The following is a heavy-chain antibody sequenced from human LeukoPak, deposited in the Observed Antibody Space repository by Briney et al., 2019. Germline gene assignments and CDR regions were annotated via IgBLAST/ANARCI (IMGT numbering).Heavy chain of an antibody. CDR2: ISSSSSYI. V-gene: IGHV3-21*01. Sequence: PGGSLRLSCAASGFTFSSYSMNWVRQAPGKGLEWVSSISSSSSYIYYADSVKGRFTISRDNAKNSLYLQMNSLRAEDTAVYYCARDTTYYDILTGHYSGAPDYWGQGTLVTVSS. D-gene: IGHD3-9*01. CDR3: ARDTTYYDILTGHYSGAPDY. J-gene: IGHJ4*02. CDR1: GFTFSSYS.